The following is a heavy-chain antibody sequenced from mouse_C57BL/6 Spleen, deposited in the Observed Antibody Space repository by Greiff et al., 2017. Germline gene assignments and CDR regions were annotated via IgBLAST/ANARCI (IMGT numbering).Heavy chain of an antibody. Sequence: QVQLQQSGPALVKPGASVQISCKASGYAFSSSWMNWVKQRPGKGLEWNGRIYPGDGDTNYNGKFKGKAQLIADKSSSTAYMLLGILTSEDSAVYFCTRNYDSSYDLWGQGTTLTVSS. V-gene: IGHV1-82*01. J-gene: IGHJ2*01. CDR3: TRNYDSSYDL. CDR1: GYAFSSSW. D-gene: IGHD1-1*01. CDR2: IYPGDGDT.